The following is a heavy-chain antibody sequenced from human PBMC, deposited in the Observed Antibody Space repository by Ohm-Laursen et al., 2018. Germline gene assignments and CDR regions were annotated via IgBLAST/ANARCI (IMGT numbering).Heavy chain of an antibody. CDR3: ARDLDYDFWSGYSGYYGMDV. D-gene: IGHD3-3*01. CDR2: IIPIFGTA. CDR1: GYTFTSYD. J-gene: IGHJ6*02. V-gene: IGHV1-69*06. Sequence: SVKVSCKASGYTFTSYDINWVRQATGQGLEWMGGIIPIFGTANYAQKFQGRVTITADKSTSTAYMELSSLRSEDTAVYYCARDLDYDFWSGYSGYYGMDVWGQGTTVTVSS.